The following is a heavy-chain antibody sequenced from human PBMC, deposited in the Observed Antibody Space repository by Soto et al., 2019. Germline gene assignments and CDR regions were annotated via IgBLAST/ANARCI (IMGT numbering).Heavy chain of an antibody. J-gene: IGHJ6*03. D-gene: IGHD3-9*01. CDR3: ARIRYYDILTGYYNYYYYYMDV. Sequence: SGPTLVNPTQTLTLTCTFSGFSPSTSGMCVSWIRQPPGKALEWLARIDWDDDKYYSTSLKTRLTISKDTSKNQVVLTMTNMEPVDTATYYCARIRYYDILTGYYNYYYYYMDVWGKGTTVTVSS. V-gene: IGHV2-70*11. CDR2: IDWDDDK. CDR1: GFSPSTSGMC.